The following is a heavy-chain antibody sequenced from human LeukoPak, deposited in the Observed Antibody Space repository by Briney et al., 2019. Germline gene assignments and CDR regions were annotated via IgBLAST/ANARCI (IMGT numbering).Heavy chain of an antibody. CDR3: ASHRRSHGSEY. Sequence: SETLSLTCTVSGLSFEHYFWSWIRQPPGKGLEWVGYVYYSGSTDYSPSLESRLTISANTSKNQFSLKLRSVTAADTAVYYCASHRRSHGSEYWGQGTLVTVSS. V-gene: IGHV4-59*08. D-gene: IGHD3-10*01. J-gene: IGHJ4*02. CDR2: VYYSGST. CDR1: GLSFEHYF.